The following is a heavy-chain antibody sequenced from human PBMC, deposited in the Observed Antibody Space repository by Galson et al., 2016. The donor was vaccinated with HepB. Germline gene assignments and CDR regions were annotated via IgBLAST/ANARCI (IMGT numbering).Heavy chain of an antibody. Sequence: CAISGDSVSSNSAAWDWIRQSPSRGLEWLGRIYYRSKWYNDYAESVKSRITINPDTSKNQFSLQLNSVAPEDTAVYYCARGDSGKYSTPLHYWGQGTLVTVSS. D-gene: IGHD1-26*01. J-gene: IGHJ4*02. V-gene: IGHV6-1*01. CDR1: GDSVSSNSAA. CDR3: ARGDSGKYSTPLHY. CDR2: IYYRSKWYN.